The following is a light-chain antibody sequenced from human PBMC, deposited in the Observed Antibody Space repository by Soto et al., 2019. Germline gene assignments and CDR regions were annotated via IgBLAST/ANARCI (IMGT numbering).Light chain of an antibody. CDR3: GSHGGSCPYV. Sequence: QSALTQPPSVSGSPGQSVTISCTGTSSDVGGYDYVSWYQQHPGKAPKLLIYDVTKRPSGVPDRFSGSKSGNTASLTISGLQAEDDADLCCGSHGGSCPYVFGNGTKVTVL. V-gene: IGLV2-11*01. CDR1: SSDVGGYDY. J-gene: IGLJ1*01. CDR2: DVT.